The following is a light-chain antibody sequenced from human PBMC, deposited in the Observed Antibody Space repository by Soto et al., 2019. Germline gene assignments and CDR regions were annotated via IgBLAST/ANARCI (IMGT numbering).Light chain of an antibody. CDR2: YTS. V-gene: IGKV3-20*01. CDR1: QYVGTR. Sequence: EIVLTQSPGTLSLSPGERATLSCRASQYVGTRLAWYQHKPGQAPRLLIYYTSNRATGIPARFSGSGSGTDFTLTISRLEPEDFAVYFCQVYGTSSKTFGQGTKVDIK. J-gene: IGKJ1*01. CDR3: QVYGTSSKT.